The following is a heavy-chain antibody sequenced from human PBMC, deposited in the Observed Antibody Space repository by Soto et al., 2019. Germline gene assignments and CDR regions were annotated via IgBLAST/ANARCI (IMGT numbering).Heavy chain of an antibody. CDR1: GYTFTSYD. Sequence: QVQLVQSGAEVKKPGASVKVSCKASGYTFTSYDINWVRQATGQGLEWMGWMNPNSGNTGYAQKFQGRVTMTRNTSMSTAYMELGSLRSEDTAVYYCARGGGGCSSTSCYDNWFDPWGQGTLVTVSS. CDR3: ARGGGGCSSTSCYDNWFDP. CDR2: MNPNSGNT. V-gene: IGHV1-8*01. D-gene: IGHD2-2*01. J-gene: IGHJ5*02.